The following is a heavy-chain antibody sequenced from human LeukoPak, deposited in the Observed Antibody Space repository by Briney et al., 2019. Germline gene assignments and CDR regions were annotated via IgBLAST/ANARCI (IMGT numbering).Heavy chain of an antibody. CDR2: IKQDGSEK. Sequence: AGGSLRLSCAASGFTFSSYWMSWVRQAPGKGLEWVANIKQDGSEKYYVDSVKGRFTISRDNAKNSLYLQTNSLRAEDTAVYYCARGSAAGVYYYYYMDVWGKGTTVTVSS. CDR3: ARGSAAGVYYYYYMDV. CDR1: GFTFSSYW. V-gene: IGHV3-7*01. D-gene: IGHD6-13*01. J-gene: IGHJ6*03.